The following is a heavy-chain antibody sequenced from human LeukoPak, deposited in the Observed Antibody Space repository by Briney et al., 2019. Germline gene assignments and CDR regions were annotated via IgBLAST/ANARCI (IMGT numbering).Heavy chain of an antibody. CDR2: IYYSGST. CDR3: ARARAVMGYYYYGMDV. CDR1: GGSISSGGYY. V-gene: IGHV4-31*03. D-gene: IGHD2-8*01. J-gene: IGHJ6*01. Sequence: SETLSLTCTVSGGSISSGGYYWSWIRQHPGKGLEWSGYIYYSGSTYYNPSLKSRVTISVDTSKNLFSLKLNSVTAADTAVYYCARARAVMGYYYYGMDVWGQGTTVTVSS.